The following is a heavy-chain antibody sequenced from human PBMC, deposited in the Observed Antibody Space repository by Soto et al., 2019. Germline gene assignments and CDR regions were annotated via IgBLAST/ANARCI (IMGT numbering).Heavy chain of an antibody. J-gene: IGHJ4*02. Sequence: QVQLVQSGAEVKKPGSSVKVSCKASGGTFSSYAISWVRQAPGQELEWMGGIIPIFGTANYAQKFQGRVTITADESTSTAYMELSSLRSEDTAVYYCAREEGYDSSGYMVGPFDYWGQGTLVTVSS. D-gene: IGHD3-22*01. CDR1: GGTFSSYA. V-gene: IGHV1-69*12. CDR2: IIPIFGTA. CDR3: AREEGYDSSGYMVGPFDY.